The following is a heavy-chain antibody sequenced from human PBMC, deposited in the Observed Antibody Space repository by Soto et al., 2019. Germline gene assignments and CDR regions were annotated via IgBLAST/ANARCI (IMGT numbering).Heavy chain of an antibody. CDR3: ARVVGRRLDY. CDR1: GGSVSSGSYY. J-gene: IGHJ4*02. V-gene: IGHV4-61*01. Sequence: SETLSLTCTVSGGSVSSGSYYWSWIRQPPGKGLEWIGYIYYSGSTNYNPSLKSRVTISVDTSKNQFSLKLSSVTAADTAVYYCARVVGRRLDYWGQGTLVTVSS. CDR2: IYYSGST. D-gene: IGHD3-10*01.